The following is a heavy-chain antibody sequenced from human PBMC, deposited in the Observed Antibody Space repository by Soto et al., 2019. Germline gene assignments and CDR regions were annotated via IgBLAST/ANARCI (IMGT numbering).Heavy chain of an antibody. J-gene: IGHJ4*02. CDR1: GFTFSSYG. CDR2: ISYDGSNE. Sequence: QVQLVESGGGVVQPGRSLRLSCAASGFTFSSYGMHWVRQAPGKGLEWVAVISYDGSNEYYADSVKGRFTISRDNSKNTLYLQMNSLRAEDTAVYYCAKDQSDYALDYWGQGTLVTVSS. V-gene: IGHV3-30*18. CDR3: AKDQSDYALDY. D-gene: IGHD4-17*01.